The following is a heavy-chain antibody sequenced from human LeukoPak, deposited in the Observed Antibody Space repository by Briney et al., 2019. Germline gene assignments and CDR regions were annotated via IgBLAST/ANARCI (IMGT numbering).Heavy chain of an antibody. V-gene: IGHV1-24*01. Sequence: ASVKVSCKVSGSTLSELSMHWVRQSPGKGLEWMGGFDPEDGFDPEDGETIYAQKFQGRVTMTEDTSTDTAYMELRSLRSEDTAVYYCARSNWDRVLDDYWGQGTLVTVSS. CDR2: FDPEDGFDPEDGET. CDR1: GSTLSELS. D-gene: IGHD1-1*01. CDR3: ARSNWDRVLDDY. J-gene: IGHJ4*02.